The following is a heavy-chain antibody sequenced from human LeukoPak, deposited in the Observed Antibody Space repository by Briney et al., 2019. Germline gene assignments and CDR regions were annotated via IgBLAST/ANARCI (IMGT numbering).Heavy chain of an antibody. Sequence: GGSLRLSCAASGFTFSSYAMSWVRQAPGKGLEWVSTISASGGSTYYADSVKGRFTISRDNSKNTLYLQMNSLRPEDTAVYYCAKAGTKEIFWSGYYVDWGQGTLVTVSS. J-gene: IGHJ4*02. CDR2: ISASGGST. CDR3: AKAGTKEIFWSGYYVD. V-gene: IGHV3-23*01. D-gene: IGHD3-3*01. CDR1: GFTFSSYA.